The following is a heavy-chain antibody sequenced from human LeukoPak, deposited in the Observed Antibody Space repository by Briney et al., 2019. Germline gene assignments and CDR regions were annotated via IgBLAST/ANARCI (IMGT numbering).Heavy chain of an antibody. D-gene: IGHD1-26*01. V-gene: IGHV3-66*01. CDR1: EFSVGSNY. J-gene: IGHJ3*02. Sequence: GGSLRLSCAASEFSVGSNYMTWVRQAPGKGLEWVSLIYSGGSTYYADSVKGRFTISRDNAKNTLYLQMNSLRAEDTAVYYCARRGAATDSFDIWGQGTMVTVSS. CDR2: IYSGGST. CDR3: ARRGAATDSFDI.